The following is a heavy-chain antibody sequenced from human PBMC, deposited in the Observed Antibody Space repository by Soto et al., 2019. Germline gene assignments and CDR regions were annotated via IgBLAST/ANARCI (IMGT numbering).Heavy chain of an antibody. CDR2: ISGSGGST. Sequence: GGALRLSFPASVFTFSSYAMSWVRQAPGKGLEWVSAISGSGGSTYYADSVKGRFTISRDNSKNTLYLQMNSLRAEDTAVYYCAGTVDTAMTGYYYYGMDVWGQGTTVTVSS. D-gene: IGHD5-18*01. CDR3: AGTVDTAMTGYYYYGMDV. V-gene: IGHV3-23*01. CDR1: VFTFSSYA. J-gene: IGHJ6*02.